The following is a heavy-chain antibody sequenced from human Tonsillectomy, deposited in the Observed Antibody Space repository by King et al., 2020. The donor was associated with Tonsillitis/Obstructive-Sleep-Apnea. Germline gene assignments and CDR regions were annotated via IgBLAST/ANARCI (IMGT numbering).Heavy chain of an antibody. J-gene: IGHJ3*02. V-gene: IGHV5-51*01. CDR2: IYPGDSDT. D-gene: IGHD3-10*01. CDR3: ARVSVRGVIISPDAFDI. CDR1: GYSFTSYW. Sequence: QLVQSGAEVKKPGESLKISCKGSGYSFTSYWIGWVRQMPGKGLEWMGIIYPGDSDTRYSPSFQGQVTISADRSISTAYLQWSSLKAADTAMYYCARVSVRGVIISPDAFDIWGQGTMVTVSS.